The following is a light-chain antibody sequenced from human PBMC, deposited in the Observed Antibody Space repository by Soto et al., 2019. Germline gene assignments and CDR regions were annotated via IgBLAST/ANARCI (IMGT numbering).Light chain of an antibody. J-gene: IGKJ1*01. Sequence: DIQMTQSPSSLSASVGDRVTITCRASQSISHYLNWYQLKPGKAPKLLIYAASTLQSGVPSRFSGSASGTDFTLTVSSLQPEDFATYYCQQSYSTTPTFGQGTKVEIK. CDR1: QSISHY. CDR2: AAS. CDR3: QQSYSTTPT. V-gene: IGKV1-39*01.